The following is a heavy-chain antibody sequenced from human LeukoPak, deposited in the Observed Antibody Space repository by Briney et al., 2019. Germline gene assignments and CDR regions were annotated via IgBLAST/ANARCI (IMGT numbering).Heavy chain of an antibody. Sequence: PSETLSLTCTVSGASITCDYYYWSWIRQPAGKGLEWIGRIYSSGSTNYNPSLKSRVTISVDTSKNQFSLKLSSVTAADTAVYYCANMYGRDSGYYYYYYMDVWGKGTTVTVSS. D-gene: IGHD4-23*01. CDR1: GASITCDYYY. J-gene: IGHJ6*03. CDR3: ANMYGRDSGYYYYYYMDV. V-gene: IGHV4-61*02. CDR2: IYSSGST.